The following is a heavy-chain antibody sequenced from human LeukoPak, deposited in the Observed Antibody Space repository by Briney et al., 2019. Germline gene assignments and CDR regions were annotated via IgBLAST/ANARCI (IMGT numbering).Heavy chain of an antibody. V-gene: IGHV3-9*01. D-gene: IGHD4-23*01. J-gene: IGHJ4*02. CDR1: GFTFDDYA. CDR2: ISWNSGSI. CDR3: ASLGGNEGYYFDY. Sequence: PGGSLRLSCAASGFTFDDYAMHWVRQAPGKGLEWVSGISWNSGSIGYADSVKGRFTISRDNAKNSLYLQMNSLRAEDTAVYYCASLGGNEGYYFDYWGQGTLVTVSS.